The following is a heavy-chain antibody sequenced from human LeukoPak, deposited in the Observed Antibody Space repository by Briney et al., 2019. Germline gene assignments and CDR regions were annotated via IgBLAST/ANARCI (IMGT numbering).Heavy chain of an antibody. Sequence: GSLRLSLSASWFTFNNYKMNWVRQAPGKGLEWGAYISSSGTTIYYADSVKGRFTISRDNAKNSLYLQMNSLRAEDTAVYYCASITTSGEDWFDPWGQGTLVTVSS. CDR1: WFTFNNYK. J-gene: IGHJ5*02. CDR2: ISSSGTTI. CDR3: ASITTSGEDWFDP. V-gene: IGHV3-48*03. D-gene: IGHD6-13*01.